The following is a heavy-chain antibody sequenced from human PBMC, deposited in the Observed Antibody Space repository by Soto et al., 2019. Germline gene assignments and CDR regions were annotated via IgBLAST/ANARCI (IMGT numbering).Heavy chain of an antibody. CDR3: AKGGKYYYDSSGYA. CDR2: TSYDGSNK. V-gene: IGHV3-30*18. CDR1: GFTFSSYG. Sequence: GGSLRLSCAASGFTFSSYGMHWVRQAPGKGLEWVAVTSYDGSNKYYADSVKGRFTISRDNSKNTLYLQMNSLRAEDTAVYYCAKGGKYYYDSSGYAWGQGTLVTVSS. J-gene: IGHJ4*02. D-gene: IGHD3-22*01.